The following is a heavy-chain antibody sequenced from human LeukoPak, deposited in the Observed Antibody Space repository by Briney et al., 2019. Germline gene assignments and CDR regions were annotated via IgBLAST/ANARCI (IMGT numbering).Heavy chain of an antibody. J-gene: IGHJ6*02. CDR1: GFTFNSYA. Sequence: GGSLRLSCAASGFTFNSYAMSWLRQTPGKGLEWVSAISGSGGATYYSDTVKGRFTISRDNAKNSLYLQMNSLRAEDTAVYYCARDGGSMILRYYYYGMDVWGQGTTVTVSS. D-gene: IGHD2/OR15-2a*01. V-gene: IGHV3-23*01. CDR2: ISGSGGAT. CDR3: ARDGGSMILRYYYYGMDV.